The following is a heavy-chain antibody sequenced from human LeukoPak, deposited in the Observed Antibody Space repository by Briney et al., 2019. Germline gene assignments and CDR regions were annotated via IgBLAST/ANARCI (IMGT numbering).Heavy chain of an antibody. J-gene: IGHJ5*02. Sequence: GSLRLSCAASGFTFSIAWMSWVRQAPGKGLEWIGYIYYSGSTYYSGSTHYKLSLKSRATISVDTSKNQFSLKLSSVTAADTAVYYCVRGRYSSGWFKDKNWFDPWGQGIPVTVSS. CDR1: GFTFSIAW. V-gene: IGHV4-59*12. CDR2: IYYSGSTYYSGST. CDR3: VRGRYSSGWFKDKNWFDP. D-gene: IGHD6-19*01.